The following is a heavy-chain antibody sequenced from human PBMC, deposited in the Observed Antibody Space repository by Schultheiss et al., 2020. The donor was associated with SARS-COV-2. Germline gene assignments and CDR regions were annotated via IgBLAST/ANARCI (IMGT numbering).Heavy chain of an antibody. CDR1: GYTFTGYY. J-gene: IGHJ6*02. Sequence: ASVKVSCKASGYTFTGYYMHWVRQATGQGLEWMGWMNPNSGNTGYAQKFQGRVTMTRNTSISTAYMELRSLRSDDTAVYYCARVRSSSWDGPYYYGMDVWGQGTTVTVSS. CDR2: MNPNSGNT. CDR3: ARVRSSSWDGPYYYGMDV. V-gene: IGHV1-8*02. D-gene: IGHD6-13*01.